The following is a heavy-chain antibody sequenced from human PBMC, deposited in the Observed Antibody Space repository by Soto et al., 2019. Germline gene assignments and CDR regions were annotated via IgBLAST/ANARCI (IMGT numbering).Heavy chain of an antibody. J-gene: IGHJ5*02. CDR1: GFTFSDYY. CDR2: ISSSGSTI. Sequence: GGSLRLSCAASGFTFSDYYMSWIRQAPGKGLEWVSYISSSGSTIYYADSVKGRFTISRDNAKNSLYLQMNSLRAEDTAVYYCARDFRFTYDFWSGYLFDPWGQGTLVTVSS. CDR3: ARDFRFTYDFWSGYLFDP. D-gene: IGHD3-3*01. V-gene: IGHV3-11*01.